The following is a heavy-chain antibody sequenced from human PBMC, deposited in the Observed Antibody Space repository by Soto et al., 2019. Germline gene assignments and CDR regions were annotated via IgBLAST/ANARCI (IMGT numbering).Heavy chain of an antibody. CDR1: GYTFTSYA. J-gene: IGHJ4*02. CDR3: ARVRWLQFQSAFDY. Sequence: GASVKVSCKASGYTFTSYAMHWVRQAPGQRLEWMGWINAGNGNTKYSQKFQGRVTITRDTSASTAYMELSSLRSEDTAVYYCARVRWLQFQSAFDYWGQGTLVTVSS. CDR2: INAGNGNT. D-gene: IGHD5-12*01. V-gene: IGHV1-3*01.